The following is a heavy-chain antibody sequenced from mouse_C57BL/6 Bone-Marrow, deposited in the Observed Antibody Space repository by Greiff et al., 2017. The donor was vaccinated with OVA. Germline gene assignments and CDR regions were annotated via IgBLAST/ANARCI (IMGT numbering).Heavy chain of an antibody. Sequence: QVQLQQPGAELVKPGASVKLSCKASGYTFTSYWMHWVKQRPGQGLEWIGMIHPNSGSTNYNEKFKSKATLTEDKSSSTAYMQLISLTSEDSAVYYCAHYYGSSLYAMDYWGQGTSVTVSS. J-gene: IGHJ4*01. CDR2: IHPNSGST. CDR3: AHYYGSSLYAMDY. CDR1: GYTFTSYW. D-gene: IGHD1-1*01. V-gene: IGHV1-64*01.